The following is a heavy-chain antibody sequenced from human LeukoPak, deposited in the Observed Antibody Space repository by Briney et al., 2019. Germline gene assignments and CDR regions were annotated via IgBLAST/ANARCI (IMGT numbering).Heavy chain of an antibody. J-gene: IGHJ6*04. V-gene: IGHV3-7*01. CDR1: GFTFTTYW. CDR2: IKQDGSEQ. CDR3: AELGITMIGGV. Sequence: GGSLRLSCAASGFTFTTYWMGWVRQAPGKGLEWVANIKQDGSEQYYVDSVKGRFTISRDNAKNSLSLQMNSLRAEDTAVYYCAELGITMIGGVWGKGTTVTISS. D-gene: IGHD3-10*02.